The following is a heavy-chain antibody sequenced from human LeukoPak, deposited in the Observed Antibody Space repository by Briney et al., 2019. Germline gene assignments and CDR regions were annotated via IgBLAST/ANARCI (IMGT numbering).Heavy chain of an antibody. J-gene: IGHJ5*02. CDR2: IRYDGSNK. CDR1: GFTFSDYG. D-gene: IGHD2-2*01. V-gene: IGHV3-30*02. Sequence: GGSLRLSCAASGFTFSDYGIHWVRQAPGKGLEWVAFIRYDGSNKYYADSVKGRFTISRDNSKNTLYLQMNSLRAEDTAVYYCAKDPRYCSSTSCYVGWFDPWGQGTLVTVSS. CDR3: AKDPRYCSSTSCYVGWFDP.